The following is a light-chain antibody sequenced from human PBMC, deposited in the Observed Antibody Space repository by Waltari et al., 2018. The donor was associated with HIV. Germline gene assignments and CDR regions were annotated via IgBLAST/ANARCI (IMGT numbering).Light chain of an antibody. V-gene: IGLV2-14*01. Sequence: QSALTQPASVSGSPGQSITISCTGTSSDVGGYKYVPWYQQHPGKAPKLMIYEVSNRPSGVSNRFSGSKSGNTASLTISGLQAEDEADYYCSSYTSSSTYVVFGGGTKLTVL. CDR2: EVS. J-gene: IGLJ2*01. CDR1: SSDVGGYKY. CDR3: SSYTSSSTYVV.